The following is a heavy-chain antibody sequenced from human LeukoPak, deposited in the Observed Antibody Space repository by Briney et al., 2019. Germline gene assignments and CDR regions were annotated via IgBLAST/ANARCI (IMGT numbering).Heavy chain of an antibody. V-gene: IGHV4-61*02. CDR2: IYISGST. CDR1: GGSFSSGLYY. D-gene: IGHD3-10*01. CDR3: ARAGYYYGSGYSDWFDP. Sequence: SETLSLTCTVSGGSFSSGLYYWTWIRQPAGKGLEWIGRIYISGSTNYNPSLKSRVTMSVDTSKNQFSLKLSSVTAADTAVYYCARAGYYYGSGYSDWFDPWGQGTLVTVSS. J-gene: IGHJ5*02.